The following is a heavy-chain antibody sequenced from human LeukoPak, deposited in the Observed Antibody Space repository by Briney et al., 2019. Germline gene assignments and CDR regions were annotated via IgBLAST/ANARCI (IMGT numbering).Heavy chain of an antibody. CDR1: GHTFSDYG. D-gene: IGHD3-22*01. J-gene: IGHJ4*02. CDR3: ARDGYYRHFDY. Sequence: ASVKVSCKASGHTFSDYGVSWVRQAPGQGLEWMGRISTYNGDTNYAQKFQGRVTMTTDTSTSTAYMELRSLRSDDTAVYYCARDGYYRHFDYWGQGTLVTVSS. V-gene: IGHV1-18*01. CDR2: ISTYNGDT.